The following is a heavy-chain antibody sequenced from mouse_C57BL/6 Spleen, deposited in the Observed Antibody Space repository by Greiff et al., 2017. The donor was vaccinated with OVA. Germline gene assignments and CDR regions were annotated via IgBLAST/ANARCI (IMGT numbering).Heavy chain of an antibody. CDR3: ARGADYDYDFDY. J-gene: IGHJ2*01. CDR2: ISSGSSTI. V-gene: IGHV5-17*01. D-gene: IGHD2-4*01. Sequence: EVKLVESGGGLVKPGGSLKLSCAASGFTFSDYGMHWVRQAPEKGLEWVAYISSGSSTIYYADTVKGRFTISRDNAKNTLFLQMTSLRSEDTAMYYCARGADYDYDFDYWGQGTTLTVSS. CDR1: GFTFSDYG.